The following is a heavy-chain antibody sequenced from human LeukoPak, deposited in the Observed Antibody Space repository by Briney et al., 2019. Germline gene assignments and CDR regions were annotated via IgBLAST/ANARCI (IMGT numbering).Heavy chain of an antibody. CDR1: GGSVSGFY. CDR3: ARGPPVHYFDY. CDR2: ITHSGNT. D-gene: IGHD2-2*01. Sequence: PSETLSLTCAVYGGSVSGFYWSWIRQPPGKGLEWIGEITHSGNTNYNPSLKSRVTISADTSNNQFSLKLSSVTAADTAVYYCARGPPVHYFDYWGQGTLVTVSS. V-gene: IGHV4-34*01. J-gene: IGHJ4*02.